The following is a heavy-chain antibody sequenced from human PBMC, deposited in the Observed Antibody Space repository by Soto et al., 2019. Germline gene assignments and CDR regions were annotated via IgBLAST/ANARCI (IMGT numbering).Heavy chain of an antibody. CDR2: IYSGGSA. J-gene: IGHJ2*01. V-gene: IGHV3-53*05. CDR1: GFIVSSNY. D-gene: IGHD3-9*01. Sequence: GSLRLSCVASGFIVSSNYMNWVRQAPGKGLEWVAVIYSGGSAYYADSVKGRFTISRDNSRNTLYLQMNTLRTEDTAVYYCARDSYPRDDLLTAYNFYFWGRGTLVTVSS. CDR3: ARDSYPRDDLLTAYNFYF.